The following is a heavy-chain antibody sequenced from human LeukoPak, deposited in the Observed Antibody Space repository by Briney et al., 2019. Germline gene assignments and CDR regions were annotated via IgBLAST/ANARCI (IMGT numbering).Heavy chain of an antibody. J-gene: IGHJ4*02. CDR2: IYHSGST. CDR1: GGSISSGGYS. D-gene: IGHD2/OR15-2a*01. Sequence: SQTLPLTCAVSGGSISSGGYSWSWIRQPPGKGLEWIGYIYHSGSTYYNPSLKSRVTISVDRSKNQFSLKLSSVTAADTAVYYCARFYGPGGFYFDYWGQGTLVTVSS. CDR3: ARFYGPGGFYFDY. V-gene: IGHV4-30-2*01.